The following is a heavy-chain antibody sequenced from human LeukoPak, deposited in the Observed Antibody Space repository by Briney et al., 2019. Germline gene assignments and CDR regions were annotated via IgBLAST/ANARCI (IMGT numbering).Heavy chain of an antibody. V-gene: IGHV1-69*05. CDR2: IIPMFGTP. CDR1: GRRFTISDYA. D-gene: IGHD5-12*01. CDR3: ARGRGGSIVIVAPYLDS. J-gene: IGHJ4*02. Sequence: ASVHVSYKPSGRRFTISDYAIVWVRQAPGQGLEWMGRIIPMFGTPDYAPKFQGRLTITTDETTNTAYMQLSSLTYEDTAVYYCARGRGGSIVIVAPYLDSWGQGTLVSVSS.